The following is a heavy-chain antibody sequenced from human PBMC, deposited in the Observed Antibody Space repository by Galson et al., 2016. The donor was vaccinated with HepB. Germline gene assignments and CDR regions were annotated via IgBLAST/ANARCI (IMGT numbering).Heavy chain of an antibody. V-gene: IGHV3-23*01. D-gene: IGHD3-22*01. J-gene: IGHJ4*02. CDR1: GFTFAGYA. CDR2: MSGSGDST. CDR3: TKDGDSTGYYYSKFN. Sequence: SLRLSCAASGFTFAGYAMSWVRQAPGKGLEWVSAMSGSGDSTYYADSGKGRFTISRDKSKNTLYLQMNSLRAEDTAVYYCTKDGDSTGYYYSKFNWGQGTLVTVSS.